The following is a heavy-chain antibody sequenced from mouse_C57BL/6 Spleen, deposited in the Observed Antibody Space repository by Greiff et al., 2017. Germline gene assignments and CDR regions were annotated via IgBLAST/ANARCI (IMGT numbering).Heavy chain of an antibody. CDR3: ARDYYGSHWYFDV. Sequence: VQLQQSVAELVRPGASVKLSCTASGFNIKNTYMHWVKQRPEQGLEWIGRIDPANGNTKYAPKFQGKATITADTSSHTAYRQLSSLTSEDTAIYYCARDYYGSHWYFDVWGTGTTVTVSS. D-gene: IGHD1-1*01. CDR1: GFNIKNTY. CDR2: IDPANGNT. J-gene: IGHJ1*03. V-gene: IGHV14-3*01.